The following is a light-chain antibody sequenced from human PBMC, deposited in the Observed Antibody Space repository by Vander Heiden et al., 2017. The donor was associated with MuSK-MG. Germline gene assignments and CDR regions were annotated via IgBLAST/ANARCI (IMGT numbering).Light chain of an antibody. CDR2: EVS. V-gene: IGLV2-14*01. CDR3: SSYTSSGSYV. J-gene: IGLJ1*01. Sequence: QSALTQPASVSGSPGQSITISCTGTSSDVGGYNYVSWYQQHPGKAPKFMIYEVSNRPSGVSDRFSGSKSGNTASLTISGLQAEDEADDYCSSYTSSGSYVFGTGTWVTVL. CDR1: SSDVGGYNY.